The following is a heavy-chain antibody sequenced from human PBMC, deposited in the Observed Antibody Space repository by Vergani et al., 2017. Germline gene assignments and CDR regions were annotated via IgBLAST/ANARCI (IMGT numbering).Heavy chain of an antibody. V-gene: IGHV3-23*01. J-gene: IGHJ1*01. D-gene: IGHD3-10*01. CDR2: ISSGGGDI. Sequence: EVQLLESGGGLVQPGGSRRLSCAGAGFTFDTYTMAYVRQAPGKGLEWVAISSGGGDIFYADSVKGRFTISRDNSKNTLFLQMNSLKDEDTAVYYCTTAXGLYYLHGEYFQYWGRGTLVSVSS. CDR1: GFTFDTYT. CDR3: TTAXGLYYLHGEYFQY.